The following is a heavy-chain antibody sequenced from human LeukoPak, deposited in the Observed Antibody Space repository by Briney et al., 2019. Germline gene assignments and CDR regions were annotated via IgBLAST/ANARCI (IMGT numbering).Heavy chain of an antibody. J-gene: IGHJ6*03. Sequence: SETLSLTCSVSGGSINSDYWGWIRQPPGKGLEWMGYIYYSGGTTYNPSLKSRVTISVDRSKNQFSLKLTSVTAADTAVYYCARDMDSSGQYYYYMDVWGKGTTVTVSS. CDR2: IYYSGGT. D-gene: IGHD6-6*01. V-gene: IGHV4-59*01. CDR1: GGSINSDY. CDR3: ARDMDSSGQYYYYMDV.